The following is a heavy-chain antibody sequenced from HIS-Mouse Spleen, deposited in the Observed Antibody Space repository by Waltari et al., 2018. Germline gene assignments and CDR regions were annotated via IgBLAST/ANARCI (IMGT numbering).Heavy chain of an antibody. V-gene: IGHV5-51*01. J-gene: IGHJ2*01. CDR3: ARQSANWGSNWYFDL. Sequence: EVQLVQSGAEVKKPGESLKISCKGSGYSFTSYWLGWLRQVPGKGLEWLGILYPGDSDTRYSPSFQGQVTNSADKSIRTAYLQWSSLKTSDTAMYYCARQSANWGSNWYFDLWGRGTLVTVSS. D-gene: IGHD7-27*01. CDR1: GYSFTSYW. CDR2: LYPGDSDT.